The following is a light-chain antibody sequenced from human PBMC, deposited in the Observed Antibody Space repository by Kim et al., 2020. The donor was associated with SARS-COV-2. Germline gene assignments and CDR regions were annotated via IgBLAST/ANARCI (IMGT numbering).Light chain of an antibody. Sequence: QMVTISCTGTTSNIGAGSDVHWYQQLPGTAPNPLMHGNTNRPSGVPDRFSGSKSDTSASLAITGLQAYDEADYYCLSYDSSLSGWVFGGGTKVTVL. V-gene: IGLV1-40*01. J-gene: IGLJ3*02. CDR2: GNT. CDR1: TSNIGAGSD. CDR3: LSYDSSLSGWV.